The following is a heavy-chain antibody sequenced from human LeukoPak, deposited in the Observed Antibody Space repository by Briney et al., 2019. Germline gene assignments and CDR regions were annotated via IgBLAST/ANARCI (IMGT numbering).Heavy chain of an antibody. Sequence: PSETLSLTCTVSGGSISSSMYDWGWIREPPGKGREWIGSVYYSGSTYYHPSLKSRVTISVDTSKNQFSLKLSSVTAADTAVYYCARQHGGSLFDPWGQGTLVTVSS. CDR3: ARQHGGSLFDP. V-gene: IGHV4-39*01. CDR1: GGSISSSMYD. CDR2: VYYSGST. D-gene: IGHD4-23*01. J-gene: IGHJ5*02.